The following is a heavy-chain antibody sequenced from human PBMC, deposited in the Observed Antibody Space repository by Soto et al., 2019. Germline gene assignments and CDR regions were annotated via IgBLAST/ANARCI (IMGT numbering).Heavy chain of an antibody. Sequence: QVQLVQSGAEVKKPGASVKVSCKASGYTFTNFGISWMRQAPGQGLEWMGWIGADNRDTNYAQNLQARLTMTTDTSTHTAYIELRSLKSDYTDVYYCARDISYGSETAYGYWGQGTLVTVSS. J-gene: IGHJ4*02. CDR1: GYTFTNFG. V-gene: IGHV1-18*01. CDR2: IGADNRDT. D-gene: IGHD3-10*01. CDR3: ARDISYGSETAYGY.